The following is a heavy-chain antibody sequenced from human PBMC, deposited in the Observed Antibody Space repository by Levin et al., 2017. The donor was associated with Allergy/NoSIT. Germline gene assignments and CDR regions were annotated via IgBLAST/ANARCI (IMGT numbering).Heavy chain of an antibody. Sequence: GGSLRLSCKGSGYSFTSYWIGWVRQMPGKGLEWMGIIYPGDSDTRYSPSFQGQVTISADKSISTAYLQWSSLKASDTAMYYCARQDYSSSSWDDAFDIWGQGTMVTVSS. D-gene: IGHD6-6*01. CDR1: GYSFTSYW. J-gene: IGHJ3*02. CDR2: IYPGDSDT. V-gene: IGHV5-51*01. CDR3: ARQDYSSSSWDDAFDI.